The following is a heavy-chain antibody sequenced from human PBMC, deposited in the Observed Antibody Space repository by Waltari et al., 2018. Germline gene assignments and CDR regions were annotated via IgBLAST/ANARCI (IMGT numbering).Heavy chain of an antibody. J-gene: IGHJ4*02. V-gene: IGHV1-69-2*01. CDR1: GYPFTDHS. Sequence: EVTLVQSGAEVKKPGATVKLSCQASGYPFTDHSMHWVQPAPGKGLGLMGGVDPEDGETIYAEKFKGRVTITADTSTDTAYMELISPRSEDTAVYYCATVHRYSKSVDYWGQGTLVTVSS. CDR2: VDPEDGET. D-gene: IGHD1-1*01. CDR3: ATVHRYSKSVDY.